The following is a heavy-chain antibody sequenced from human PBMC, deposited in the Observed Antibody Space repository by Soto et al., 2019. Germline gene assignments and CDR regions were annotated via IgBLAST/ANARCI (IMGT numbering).Heavy chain of an antibody. CDR3: PIPLLLMHRTKRCFVF. V-gene: IGHV4-39*01. Sequence: PSETLSLTCTVSGDSISSSRYYWGWIRQPPGKGLEWIGSIYYSGSTYYNPSLKSRVTISVDTSKNQFSLKLSSVTAAAPAVYYFPIPLLLMHRTKRCFVFSDPGTLVT. J-gene: IGHJ4*02. D-gene: IGHD2-15*01. CDR1: GDSISSSRYY. CDR2: IYYSGST.